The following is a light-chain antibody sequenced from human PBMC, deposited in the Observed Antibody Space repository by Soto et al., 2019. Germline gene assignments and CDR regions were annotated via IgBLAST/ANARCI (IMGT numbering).Light chain of an antibody. CDR3: SSYTSSSTYV. CDR2: DVS. CDR1: SSDAGGYNY. Sequence: QSALTQPASVSGSPGQSITIACTGTSSDAGGYNYVSWYQQYPGKAPRLVISDVSNRPSGVSNRFSGSKSGNSASLTISGLQAEDEADYYCSSYTSSSTYVFGTGTKLTVL. J-gene: IGLJ1*01. V-gene: IGLV2-14*01.